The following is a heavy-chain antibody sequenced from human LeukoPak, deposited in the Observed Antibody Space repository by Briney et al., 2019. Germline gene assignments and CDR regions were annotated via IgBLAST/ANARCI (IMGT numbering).Heavy chain of an antibody. D-gene: IGHD6-19*01. CDR3: ARSSGSPRYFDY. CDR1: GGSISSYY. CDR2: IYYSGST. V-gene: IGHV4-59*08. Sequence: PSETLSLTCTVSGGSISSYYWSWIRQPPGKGLEWIGYIYYSGSTNYNPSLKSRVTISVDTSKNQFSLKLSSVTAADTAVYYCARSSGSPRYFDYWGQGTLVTVSS. J-gene: IGHJ4*02.